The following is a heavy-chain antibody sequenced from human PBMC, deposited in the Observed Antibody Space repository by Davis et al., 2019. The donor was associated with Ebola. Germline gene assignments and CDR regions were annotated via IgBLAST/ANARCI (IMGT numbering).Heavy chain of an antibody. Sequence: ASVKVSCKASGYTFTGYYMHWVRQAPGQGLEWMGWINPNSGGTNYAQKFQGRVTMTRDTSISTAYMELSSLRSEDTAVDYCGIAARPRSGMDVWGQGTTVTVSS. J-gene: IGHJ6*02. CDR3: GIAARPRSGMDV. D-gene: IGHD6-13*01. CDR1: GYTFTGYY. CDR2: INPNSGGT. V-gene: IGHV1-2*02.